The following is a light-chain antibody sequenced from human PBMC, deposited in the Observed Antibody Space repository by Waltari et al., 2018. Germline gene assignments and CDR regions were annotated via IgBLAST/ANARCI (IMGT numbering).Light chain of an antibody. CDR1: QSVFYSPSNKNY. Sequence: DIVMTQSPDSLAVSLGERVTIHCKSSQSVFYSPSNKNYLAWYQQKPGQPHKLLIYWASTRESGVPDRFSGSGSGTDFTLTISSLQAEDVAVYFCQQFYSTPPTFGQGTKLEIK. V-gene: IGKV4-1*01. CDR2: WAS. J-gene: IGKJ1*01. CDR3: QQFYSTPPT.